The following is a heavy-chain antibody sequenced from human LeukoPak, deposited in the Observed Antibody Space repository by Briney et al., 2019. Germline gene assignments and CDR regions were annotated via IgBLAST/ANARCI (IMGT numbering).Heavy chain of an antibody. Sequence: AGESLTLSCAVSGVRLTVFGIHWVRQPPGKGLEWLWYIRYYESEYYPDSLKGRFTISRDNSKTTLFLQMHSLRPEDTAVYYCVKDPVNHCASSICYGLQSWGQGTLVIVSS. V-gene: IGHV3-30*02. D-gene: IGHD4-11*01. CDR1: GVRLTVFG. CDR3: VKDPVNHCASSICYGLQS. CDR2: IRYYESE. J-gene: IGHJ5*02.